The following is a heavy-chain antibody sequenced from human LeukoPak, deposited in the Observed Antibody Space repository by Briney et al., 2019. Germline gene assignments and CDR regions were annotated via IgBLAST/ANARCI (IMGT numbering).Heavy chain of an antibody. V-gene: IGHV4-59*12. D-gene: IGHD3-22*01. CDR1: GGSISSYY. CDR3: ARGASLHYYDSSGNNAFDI. CDR2: IYYSGST. J-gene: IGHJ3*02. Sequence: PSETLSLTCTVSGGSISSYYWSWIRQPPGKGLEWIGYIYYSGSTNYNPSLKSRVTISVDTSKNQFSLKLSSVTAADTAVYYCARGASLHYYDSSGNNAFDIWGQGTMVTVSS.